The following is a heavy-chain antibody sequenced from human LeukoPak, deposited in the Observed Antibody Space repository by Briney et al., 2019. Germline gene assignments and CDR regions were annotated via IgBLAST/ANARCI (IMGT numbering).Heavy chain of an antibody. Sequence: SETLSLTCAVYGGSFSGYYWSWIRQPPGKGLEWIGEINHSGSTNYNPSLKSRVTISVDTSKNQFSLKLSFVTAADTAVYYCARGVTIFGVVISAATRQPRNWFDPWGQGTLVTVSS. CDR2: INHSGST. CDR1: GGSFSGYY. CDR3: ARGVTIFGVVISAATRQPRNWFDP. J-gene: IGHJ5*02. V-gene: IGHV4-34*01. D-gene: IGHD3-3*01.